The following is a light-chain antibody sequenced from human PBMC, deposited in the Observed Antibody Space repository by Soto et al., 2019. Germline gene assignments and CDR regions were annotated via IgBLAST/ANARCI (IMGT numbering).Light chain of an antibody. Sequence: EIVLTQSPATLSVFPGEKATLSCGASQSVSNNLAWYQQKPGQAPRLLIYGASTRATAIPARFSGSGSGTEFTLTISSLQSEDFAVYFCQQYDNWPYTFGQGTKLEIK. J-gene: IGKJ2*01. CDR2: GAS. CDR1: QSVSNN. V-gene: IGKV3-15*01. CDR3: QQYDNWPYT.